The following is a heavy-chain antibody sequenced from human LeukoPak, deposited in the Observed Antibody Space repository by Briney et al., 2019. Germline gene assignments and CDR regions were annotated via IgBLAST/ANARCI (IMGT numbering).Heavy chain of an antibody. CDR1: GFTFSSYA. J-gene: IGHJ4*02. CDR3: ARESLGAFDY. V-gene: IGHV3-30*04. Sequence: PGRSLRLSCAASGFTFSSYAMRWVRQAPGKGLEWVAVISYDGSNKYYADSVKGRFTISRDNSKNTLYLQMNSLRAEDTVVYYCARESLGAFDYWGQGTLVTVSS. D-gene: IGHD3-16*01. CDR2: ISYDGSNK.